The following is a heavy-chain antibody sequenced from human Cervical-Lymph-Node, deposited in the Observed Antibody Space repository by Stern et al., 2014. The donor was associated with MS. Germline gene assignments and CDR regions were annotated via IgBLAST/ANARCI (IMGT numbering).Heavy chain of an antibody. Sequence: QVQLVQSGAEVKKPGASVKVSCKASGYTFTSYGISWVRQAPGQGLEWMGWISPYIGNANYAQKLQGRVTITTDSSTSTAYMELRSLRSDDTAVYYCARAPYDISRGMDVWGQGTTVTVSS. CDR2: ISPYIGNA. J-gene: IGHJ6*02. CDR1: GYTFTSYG. D-gene: IGHD3-9*01. V-gene: IGHV1-18*01. CDR3: ARAPYDISRGMDV.